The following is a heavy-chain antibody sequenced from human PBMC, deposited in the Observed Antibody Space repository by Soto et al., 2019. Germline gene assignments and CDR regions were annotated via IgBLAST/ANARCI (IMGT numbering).Heavy chain of an antibody. CDR1: GGSVSNKTYY. D-gene: IGHD4-17*01. J-gene: IGHJ4*02. V-gene: IGHV4-61*01. CDR2: VYYSGTT. Sequence: SETLSLTCSVSGGSVSNKTYYWSWIRQPPGKRLEWSGYVYYSGTTNYNPSLKSRVTISVDLSKNQFSLRLSSVTTADTALYYCARTTAVPNTLRSRYFFDYWGQGTLVTVSS. CDR3: ARTTAVPNTLRSRYFFDY.